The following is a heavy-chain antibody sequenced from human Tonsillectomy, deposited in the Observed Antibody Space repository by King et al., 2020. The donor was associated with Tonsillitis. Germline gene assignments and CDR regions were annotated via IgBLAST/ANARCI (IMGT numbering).Heavy chain of an antibody. CDR3: AREFKRDCSSTSCHFLY. J-gene: IGHJ4*02. V-gene: IGHV7-4-1*02. D-gene: IGHD2-2*01. CDR2: INTNTGNP. CDR1: GYTFTSYA. Sequence: QLMQSGSELKKPGASVKVSCKASGYTFTSYAMNWVRQAPGQGLEWMGWINTNTGNPTYAQGFTGRFVFSLDTSVSTAYLQISSLKAEDTAVYYCAREFKRDCSSTSCHFLYWGQGTLVTVSS.